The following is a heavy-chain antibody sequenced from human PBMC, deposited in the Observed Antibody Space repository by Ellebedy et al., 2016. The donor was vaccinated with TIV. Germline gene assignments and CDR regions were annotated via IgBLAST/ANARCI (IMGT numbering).Heavy chain of an antibody. J-gene: IGHJ4*02. V-gene: IGHV3-23*01. CDR3: AKDPFYDSFGPFDY. D-gene: IGHD3-22*01. CDR2: ISGSGGST. Sequence: GESLKISCAASGFTFSNYAMSWVRQAPGKGLQWVAGISGSGGSTYYAESVKGRFTISSDTSKNTVNLQMNSLRVEDTAIYYCAKDPFYDSFGPFDYWGQGTLVTVSS. CDR1: GFTFSNYA.